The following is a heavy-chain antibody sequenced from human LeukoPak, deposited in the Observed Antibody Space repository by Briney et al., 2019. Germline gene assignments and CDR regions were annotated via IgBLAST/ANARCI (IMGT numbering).Heavy chain of an antibody. CDR3: YMSVAGTTYSDY. D-gene: IGHD6-19*01. V-gene: IGHV1-69*01. Sequence: SVKVSCKASGVTFSTYAISWVRQGLGQGVEWMGGIISSFGRGDSAQRVQGRVSISLDASTRIAYMELSSLRSEDTAVYYCYMSVAGTTYSDYWGQGTLVTVSS. CDR2: IISSFGRG. J-gene: IGHJ4*02. CDR1: GVTFSTYA.